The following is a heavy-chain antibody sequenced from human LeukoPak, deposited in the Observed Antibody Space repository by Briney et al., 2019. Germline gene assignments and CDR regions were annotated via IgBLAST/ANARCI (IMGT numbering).Heavy chain of an antibody. J-gene: IGHJ4*02. CDR2: INHSGST. CDR3: ARAGVDYDFWSGYYTRAPYYFDY. Sequence: SETLSLTCAVYGGSFSGYYWSWIRQPPGKGLGWIGEINHSGSTNYNPSLKSRVTISVDTSKNQFSLKLSSVTAADTAVYYCARAGVDYDFWSGYYTRAPYYFDYWGQGTLVTVSS. CDR1: GGSFSGYY. D-gene: IGHD3-3*01. V-gene: IGHV4-34*01.